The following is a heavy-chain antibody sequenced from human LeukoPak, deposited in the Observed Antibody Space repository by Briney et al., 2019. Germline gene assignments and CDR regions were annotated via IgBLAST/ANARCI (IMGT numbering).Heavy chain of an antibody. V-gene: IGHV3-30-3*01. CDR2: ISYDGSNK. D-gene: IGHD3-3*01. Sequence: PGRSLRLSCAASGFTFSSYAMHWVRQAPGKGLEWVAVISYDGSNKYYADSVKGRFTISRDNSKTPLYLQMNSLRAEDTAVYYCARAPLLYFAFWSGYRYMGGFDYWGQGIPVTVSS. CDR1: GFTFSSYA. CDR3: ARAPLLYFAFWSGYRYMGGFDY. J-gene: IGHJ4*02.